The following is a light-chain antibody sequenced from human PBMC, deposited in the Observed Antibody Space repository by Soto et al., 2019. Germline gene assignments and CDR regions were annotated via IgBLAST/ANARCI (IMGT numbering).Light chain of an antibody. CDR1: QSISSY. V-gene: IGKV1-39*01. CDR2: AAS. Sequence: DIQMTQSPSSLSASVGDRVTITCRASQSISSYLNWYQQKPGKAPKLLIYAASSLQSGVPSRFSGTGSGTDPPLLISTLPPEDFANYYCQQSYSTPYSFGQGTKLEIK. J-gene: IGKJ2*03. CDR3: QQSYSTPYS.